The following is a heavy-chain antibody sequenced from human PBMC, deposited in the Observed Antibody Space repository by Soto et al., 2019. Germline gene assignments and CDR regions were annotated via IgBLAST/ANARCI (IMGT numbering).Heavy chain of an antibody. V-gene: IGHV3-30-3*01. Sequence: QVPLVESGGGVVQPGRSLRLSCAASGFTFSSYAMHWVRQAPGKGLEWVAVISYDGSNKYYADSVKGRFTISRDNSKNTLYLQMNSLRAEVTAVYYCARMASFYCSGGSCYPTYGMDVWGQGTTVTVSS. CDR3: ARMASFYCSGGSCYPTYGMDV. D-gene: IGHD2-15*01. CDR1: GFTFSSYA. J-gene: IGHJ6*02. CDR2: ISYDGSNK.